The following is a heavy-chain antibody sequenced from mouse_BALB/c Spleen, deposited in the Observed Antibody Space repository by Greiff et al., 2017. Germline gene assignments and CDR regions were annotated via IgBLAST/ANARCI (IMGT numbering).Heavy chain of an antibody. CDR3: ARQGYGSSWYFDV. J-gene: IGHJ1*01. D-gene: IGHD1-1*01. V-gene: IGHV5-12-1*01. Sequence: EVMLVESGGGLVKPGGSLKLSCAASGFAFSSYDMSWVRQTPEKRLEWVAYISSGGGSTYYPDTVKGRFTISRDNAKNTLYLQMSSLKSEDTAMYYCARQGYGSSWYFDVWGAGTTVTVSS. CDR2: ISSGGGST. CDR1: GFAFSSYD.